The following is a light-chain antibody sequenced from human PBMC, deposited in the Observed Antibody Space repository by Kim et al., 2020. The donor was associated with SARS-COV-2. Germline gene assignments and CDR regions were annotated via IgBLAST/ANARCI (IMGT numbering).Light chain of an antibody. CDR3: QQSYSTLYT. CDR2: TAS. V-gene: IGKV1-39*01. J-gene: IGKJ2*01. CDR1: QSISSY. Sequence: SAAVGDRVTITCRASQSISSYLNWYQQKTGKVPRLVIYTASSLQSGVPSRFSGSGSGTDFTLTISSLQPEDAATYYCQQSYSTLYTFGQGTKLEI.